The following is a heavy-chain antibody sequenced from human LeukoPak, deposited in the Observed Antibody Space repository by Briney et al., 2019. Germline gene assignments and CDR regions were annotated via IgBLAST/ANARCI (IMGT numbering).Heavy chain of an antibody. CDR1: GGSFSGPY. CDR3: ARDGYGPTDF. CDR2: IYHNGDT. V-gene: IGHV4-59*11. D-gene: IGHD3-10*01. Sequence: PETLSLTCTVSGGSFSGPYWSWIRQTPGKGLEWIGYIYHNGDTRYNPSLKSRVTMSVDTSKNQFSLKLNSVTPADTAVYYCARDGYGPTDFWGKGSLVTVSS. J-gene: IGHJ4*02.